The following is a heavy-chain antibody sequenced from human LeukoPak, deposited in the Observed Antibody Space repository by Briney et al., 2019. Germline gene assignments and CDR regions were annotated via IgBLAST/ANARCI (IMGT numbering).Heavy chain of an antibody. D-gene: IGHD2-2*01. CDR3: AKDLEVVSQLLKDY. CDR2: ISGSGGST. CDR1: GFTFSIYA. Sequence: GGSLRLSCAASGFTFSIYAMSWVRQAPGKGLEWVSAISGSGGSTYYADSVKGRFTISRDNSKNTLYLQMNSLRAEDTAVYYCAKDLEVVSQLLKDYWGQGTLVTVSS. J-gene: IGHJ4*02. V-gene: IGHV3-23*01.